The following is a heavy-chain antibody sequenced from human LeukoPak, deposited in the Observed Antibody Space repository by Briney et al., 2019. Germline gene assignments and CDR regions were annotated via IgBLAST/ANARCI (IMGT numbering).Heavy chain of an antibody. CDR2: ISHSGST. CDR1: GYSISSGYY. CDR3: ARDRPLLSDWSWFDP. V-gene: IGHV4-38-2*02. D-gene: IGHD6-19*01. Sequence: SETLSLTCAVSGYSISSGYYCGWIRQPPGKGLEWIGTISHSGSTYYNPSLMGRVTISVDTSKNRFSLKLTSVTAADTAVYYCARDRPLLSDWSWFDPWGQGTLVTVSS. J-gene: IGHJ5*02.